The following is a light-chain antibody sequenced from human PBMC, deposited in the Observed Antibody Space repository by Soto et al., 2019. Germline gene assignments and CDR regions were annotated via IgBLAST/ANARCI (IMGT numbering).Light chain of an antibody. Sequence: DIVLTQSPGTRCLSAWERATLSCSASQSVSTSYLAWYQQKPGQAPRLLIYGASSRATGIPDRFSGSGSGTDFTLTISTLQSEDFAVYYCQQYNNWPWTFGQGTKVDI. J-gene: IGKJ1*01. CDR3: QQYNNWPWT. CDR1: QSVSTSY. CDR2: GAS. V-gene: IGKV3-20*01.